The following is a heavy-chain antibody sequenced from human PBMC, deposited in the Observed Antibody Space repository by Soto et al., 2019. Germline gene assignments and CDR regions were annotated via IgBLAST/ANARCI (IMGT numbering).Heavy chain of an antibody. CDR2: ISGSGGNT. J-gene: IGHJ3*02. CDR1: GFTFSIYA. CDR3: AKDAYVSGWSLDAFDI. D-gene: IGHD6-19*01. V-gene: IGHV3-23*01. Sequence: EVQLLESGGGLVQPGGSLRLSCAASGFTFSIYAMSFVRQTPGKGLEWVSGISGSGGNTYYAESVKGRFTISRDNSRNTVYLQMNSLRVDDTAVYYCAKDAYVSGWSLDAFDIWGQGTMVTVSS.